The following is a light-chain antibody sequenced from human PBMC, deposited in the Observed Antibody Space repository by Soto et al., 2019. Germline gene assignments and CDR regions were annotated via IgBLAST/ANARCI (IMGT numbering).Light chain of an antibody. Sequence: EIVLTQSPGTLSLSPGERATLSCRASQSVSSNYLAWYQQKPGQAPRLLIYGASSRATGIPDRFSGSGSGTDLTLTISRLEPEDFATYYCQQSNSFPWTFGQGTKVEI. CDR2: GAS. J-gene: IGKJ1*01. V-gene: IGKV3-20*01. CDR1: QSVSSNY. CDR3: QQSNSFPWT.